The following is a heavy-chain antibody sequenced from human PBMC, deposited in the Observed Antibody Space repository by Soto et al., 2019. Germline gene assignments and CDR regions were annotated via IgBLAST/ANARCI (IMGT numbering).Heavy chain of an antibody. CDR3: AKPVSGYPGYFDY. CDR2: ISYDGSNK. D-gene: IGHD3-22*01. Sequence: LRLSCAASGFTFSSYGMHWVRQAPGKGLEWVAVISYDGSNKYYADSVKGRFTISRDNSKNTLYLQMNSLRAEDTAVYYCAKPVSGYPGYFDYWGQGTLVTVS. J-gene: IGHJ4*02. V-gene: IGHV3-30*18. CDR1: GFTFSSYG.